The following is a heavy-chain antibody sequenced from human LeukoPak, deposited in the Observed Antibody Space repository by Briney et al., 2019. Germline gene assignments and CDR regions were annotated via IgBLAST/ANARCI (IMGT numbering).Heavy chain of an antibody. Sequence: GGSLRLSCAASGFSFSYYWMSWVRQAPGKGLEWVANTKEDGSGSSYVDSVKGRFTISRDNAKNSLYLLMNSLRAEDTAVYYCAKGGVVGTRYYFDSWGQGTLVTVSS. CDR2: TKEDGSGS. V-gene: IGHV3-7*01. D-gene: IGHD2-15*01. J-gene: IGHJ4*02. CDR1: GFSFSYYW. CDR3: AKGGVVGTRYYFDS.